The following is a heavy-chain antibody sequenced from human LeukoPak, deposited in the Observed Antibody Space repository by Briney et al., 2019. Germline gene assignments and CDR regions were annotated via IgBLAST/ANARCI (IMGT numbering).Heavy chain of an antibody. CDR3: ARKGYYYDSPELFDY. D-gene: IGHD3-22*01. Sequence: GGSLRLSCAASGFTFDDYGMSWVRQAPGKGLEWVSGINWNGGSTGYADSVKGRFTISRDNAKNSLYLQMNSLRAEDTALYYCARKGYYYDSPELFDYWGQGTLVTVSS. J-gene: IGHJ4*02. CDR2: INWNGGST. V-gene: IGHV3-20*04. CDR1: GFTFDDYG.